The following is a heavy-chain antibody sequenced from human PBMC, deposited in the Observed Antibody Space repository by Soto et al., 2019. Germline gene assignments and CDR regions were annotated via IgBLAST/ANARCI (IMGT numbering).Heavy chain of an antibody. J-gene: IGHJ4*02. CDR2: IGYDGSNK. CDR1: GFTFSTYG. V-gene: IGHV3-33*01. D-gene: IGHD3-16*02. CDR3: ARDPSFMITFGGVIVPYYFDY. Sequence: QVQLVESGGGVVQPGRSLRLSCAASGFTFSTYGMHWVRQAPGKGLEWVAIIGYDGSNKYYGDSVKGRFTISRDNSKNTLYLQMNSLRAEDTAVYYCARDPSFMITFGGVIVPYYFDYWGQGTLVTVSS.